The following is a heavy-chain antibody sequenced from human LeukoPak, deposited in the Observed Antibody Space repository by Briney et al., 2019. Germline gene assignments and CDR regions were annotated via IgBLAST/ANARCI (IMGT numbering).Heavy chain of an antibody. V-gene: IGHV3-30*04. Sequence: GGSLRLSCAASGFTFSSYAMHWVRQAPGKGLEWVAVISYDGSNKYYADSVKGRFTISRDNSKNTLYLQMNSLRADDTAVYYCARNWNDSGRLLDFDYWGQGTLVTVSS. D-gene: IGHD1-1*01. CDR3: ARNWNDSGRLLDFDY. CDR1: GFTFSSYA. CDR2: ISYDGSNK. J-gene: IGHJ4*02.